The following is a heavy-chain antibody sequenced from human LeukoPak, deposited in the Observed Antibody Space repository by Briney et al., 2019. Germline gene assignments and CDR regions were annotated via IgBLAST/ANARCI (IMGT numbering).Heavy chain of an antibody. J-gene: IGHJ4*02. D-gene: IGHD3-16*02. CDR1: GFTFSNAW. CDR3: TTVDGNAWGSYRYISHWDY. CDR2: IKSKTDGGTT. V-gene: IGHV3-15*01. Sequence: GGSLRLSCAASGFTFSNAWMSWVRQAPGKGLEWVGRIKSKTDGGTTDYAAPVKGRFTISRDDSKNTLYLQMNSLKIEDTAVYYCTTVDGNAWGSYRYISHWDYWGQGTLVTVSS.